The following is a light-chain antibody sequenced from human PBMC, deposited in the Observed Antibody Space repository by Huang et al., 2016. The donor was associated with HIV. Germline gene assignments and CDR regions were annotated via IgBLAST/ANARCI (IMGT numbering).Light chain of an antibody. Sequence: VLTQSPATLSLSPGERATLPCRASQSVHRYLAWYQQKPGQAPRPLIYDASNRATDLPTRFSGSGSGADFTLTISSREPEDFAVYYCQQRRNWPLTFGGGTKVEIK. CDR2: DAS. V-gene: IGKV3-11*01. CDR1: QSVHRY. J-gene: IGKJ4*01. CDR3: QQRRNWPLT.